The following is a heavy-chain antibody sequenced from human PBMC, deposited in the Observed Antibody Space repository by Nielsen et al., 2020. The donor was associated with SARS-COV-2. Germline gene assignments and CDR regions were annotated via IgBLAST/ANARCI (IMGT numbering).Heavy chain of an antibody. J-gene: IGHJ6*03. CDR2: INHSGST. V-gene: IGHV4-34*01. CDR1: GGPFSGYY. Sequence: SETLSLTCAVYGGPFSGYYWSWIRQPPGKGLEWIGEINHSGSTNYNPSLKSRVTISVDTSKNQFSLKLSSVTAADTAVYYCARGRGPSYYYYMDVWGKGTTVTMSS. CDR3: ARGRGPSYYYYMDV. D-gene: IGHD2-15*01.